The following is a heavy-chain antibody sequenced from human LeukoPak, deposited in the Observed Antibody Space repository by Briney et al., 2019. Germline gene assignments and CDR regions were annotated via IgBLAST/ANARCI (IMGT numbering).Heavy chain of an antibody. V-gene: IGHV4-59*01. J-gene: IGHJ5*02. CDR2: IYYSGST. Sequence: SETLSLTCTVSGGSIRSYYWSWIRQPPGKGLEWIGYIYYSGSTNYNPSLKSRVTISVDTSKNQFSLKLSSVTAADTAVYYCSRDLPEYSSSSGLTWFDPWGQGTLVTVSS. D-gene: IGHD6-6*01. CDR3: SRDLPEYSSSSGLTWFDP. CDR1: GGSIRSYY.